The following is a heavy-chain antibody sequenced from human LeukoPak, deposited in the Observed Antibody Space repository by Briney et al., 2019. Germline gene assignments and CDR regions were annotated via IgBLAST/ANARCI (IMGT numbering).Heavy chain of an antibody. CDR3: ARRAGDYSHPYDY. Sequence: SETLSLTCTVSGGSISSYYWSWIRQPPGKGLEWIGYIYYSGSTNYNPSLKSRVTISVDTSKNQFSLKLSSVTAADTAVYSCARRAGDYSHPYDYWGQGTLVTVSS. D-gene: IGHD3-22*01. CDR2: IYYSGST. J-gene: IGHJ4*02. CDR1: GGSISSYY. V-gene: IGHV4-59*01.